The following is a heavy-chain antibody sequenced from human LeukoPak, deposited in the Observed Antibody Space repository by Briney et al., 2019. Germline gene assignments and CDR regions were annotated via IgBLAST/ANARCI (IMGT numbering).Heavy chain of an antibody. J-gene: IGHJ4*02. CDR1: GGTFSSYA. D-gene: IGHD4-11*01. CDR3: AREDAPYNNYEPYYFDS. CDR2: VIPIFGTA. V-gene: IGHV1-69*05. Sequence: SVKVSCKASGGTFSSYAISWVRQAPGQGLEWMGGVIPIFGTANYAQKFQGRVTITTDESTSTAYMELSSLRSEDTAMYYCAREDAPYNNYEPYYFDSWGQGTLVTVSS.